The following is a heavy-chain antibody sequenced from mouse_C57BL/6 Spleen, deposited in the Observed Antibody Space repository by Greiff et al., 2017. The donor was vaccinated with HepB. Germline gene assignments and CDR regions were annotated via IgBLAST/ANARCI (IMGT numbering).Heavy chain of an antibody. Sequence: VQLQQSGAELVKPGASVKISCKASGYAFSSYWMNWVKQRPEKGLEWIGQIYPGDGDTNYNGKFKGKDTLTADKSSSTADMQLSSLTSEDSAVYFCARGSNWVYYFDYWGQGTTLTVSS. J-gene: IGHJ2*01. V-gene: IGHV1-80*01. CDR2: IYPGDGDT. D-gene: IGHD4-1*01. CDR3: ARGSNWVYYFDY. CDR1: GYAFSSYW.